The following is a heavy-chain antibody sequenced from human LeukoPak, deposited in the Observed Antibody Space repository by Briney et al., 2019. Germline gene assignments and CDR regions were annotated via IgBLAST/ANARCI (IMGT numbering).Heavy chain of an antibody. CDR3: ARARRGGDYDSYFDY. Sequence: ASVKVSCKASGYTFTGYYMHWVRQAPGQELEWMGWISAFNGDTNYAQNLQGRVTLTTDTSTSTAYMDLGSLRSDDTAVYYCARARRGGDYDSYFDYWGQGTLVTVSS. V-gene: IGHV1-18*04. J-gene: IGHJ4*02. CDR1: GYTFTGYY. D-gene: IGHD4-17*01. CDR2: ISAFNGDT.